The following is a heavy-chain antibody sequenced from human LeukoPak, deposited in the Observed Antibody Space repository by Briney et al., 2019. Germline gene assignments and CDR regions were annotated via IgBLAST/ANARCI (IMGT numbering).Heavy chain of an antibody. D-gene: IGHD2-15*01. CDR2: IKQDGSEK. J-gene: IGHJ4*02. V-gene: IGHV3-7*03. CDR1: GFTFSSYC. Sequence: GGSLRLSCAASGFTFSSYCMSWVRQAPGKGLEWVANIKQDGSEKYYVDSVKGRFTISRDNAKNSLYLQMNSLRAEDTAVYYCATDLVGLTVVAANRQVWGQGTLVTVSS. CDR3: ATDLVGLTVVAANRQV.